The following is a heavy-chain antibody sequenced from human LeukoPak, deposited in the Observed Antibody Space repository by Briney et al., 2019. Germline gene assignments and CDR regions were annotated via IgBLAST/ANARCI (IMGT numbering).Heavy chain of an antibody. CDR2: IYYSGST. J-gene: IGHJ3*02. Sequence: PSETLSLTCTVSGGSISSYYWSWIRQPPGKGLEWIGYIYYSGSTNYNPSLKSRVTISVDTSKNQFSLKLSSVTAADTAVYYCAGDVAEAFDIWGQGTMVTVSS. V-gene: IGHV4-59*01. CDR1: GGSISSYY. D-gene: IGHD6-13*01. CDR3: AGDVAEAFDI.